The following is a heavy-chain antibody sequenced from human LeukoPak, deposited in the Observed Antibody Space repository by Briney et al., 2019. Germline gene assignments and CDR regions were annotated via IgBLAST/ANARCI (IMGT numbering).Heavy chain of an antibody. V-gene: IGHV4-39*01. Sequence: SETLSLTCTVSGASLSSGSYYWSWIRQPPGKGLEWIGSIYYSGSTYYNPSLNSRVTISVDTSKNQFSLNLSSVTAADTAVYYCARLITAFQAFDSWGQGTLVTVSS. CDR2: IYYSGST. D-gene: IGHD3-16*01. CDR1: GASLSSGSYY. J-gene: IGHJ4*02. CDR3: ARLITAFQAFDS.